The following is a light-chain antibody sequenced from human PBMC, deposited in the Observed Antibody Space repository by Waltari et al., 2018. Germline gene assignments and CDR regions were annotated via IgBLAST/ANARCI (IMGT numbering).Light chain of an antibody. V-gene: IGLV2-8*01. CDR3: SSYAGSNNLI. CDR2: DVN. J-gene: IGLJ2*01. CDR1: SSDVGGYNF. Sequence: SVTISCTGTSSDVGGYNFVSWYQQHPGKAPKLLIYDVNKWPSGVPDRFSGSKSGNTASLTVSGLQAEDEADYYCSSYAGSNNLIFGGGTKLTVL.